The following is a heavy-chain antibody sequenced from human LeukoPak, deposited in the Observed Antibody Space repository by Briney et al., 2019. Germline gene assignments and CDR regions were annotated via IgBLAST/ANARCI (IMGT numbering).Heavy chain of an antibody. V-gene: IGHV1-18*01. D-gene: IGHD1-14*01. CDR3: ATGRRFRTFDY. J-gene: IGHJ4*02. CDR1: GYTFTSYG. CDR2: ISAYSGNT. Sequence: ASVKVSCKASGYTFTSYGISWVRQAPGQGLEWMGWISAYSGNTNYAQKLQGRVTMTTDTSTSTAYMELRSLRSGDTAVYYCATGRRFRTFDYWGQGTLVTVSS.